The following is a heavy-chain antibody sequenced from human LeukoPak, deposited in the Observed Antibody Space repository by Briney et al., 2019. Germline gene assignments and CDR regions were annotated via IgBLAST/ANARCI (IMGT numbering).Heavy chain of an antibody. CDR2: IYTSGST. Sequence: SETLSLTCTVSGGSISSYYWSWIRQPAGKGLEWIGRIYTSGSTNYNPSLKSRVTMSVDTSKNQFSLKLSSVTAADTAVYYCARQAAGIVGAHKPLDYWGQGTLVTVSS. CDR3: ARQAAGIVGAHKPLDY. D-gene: IGHD1-26*01. CDR1: GGSISSYY. J-gene: IGHJ4*02. V-gene: IGHV4-4*07.